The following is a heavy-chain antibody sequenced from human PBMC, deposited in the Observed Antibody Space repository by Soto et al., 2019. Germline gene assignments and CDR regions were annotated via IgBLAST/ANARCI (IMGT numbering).Heavy chain of an antibody. CDR1: RFSFSSYE. V-gene: IGHV3-23*01. Sequence: EVQLLESGGGLVQPGGSLRLSCVASRFSFSSYEMSWVRQAAGKGLEWVSRVSLTGDRTNYAGSVKGRFTVSRDNFKSTLFLQINSLSDGDTAVYYCARGGSGWYPFDYWGQGTLVTVSS. CDR3: ARGGSGWYPFDY. CDR2: VSLTGDRT. J-gene: IGHJ4*02. D-gene: IGHD6-19*01.